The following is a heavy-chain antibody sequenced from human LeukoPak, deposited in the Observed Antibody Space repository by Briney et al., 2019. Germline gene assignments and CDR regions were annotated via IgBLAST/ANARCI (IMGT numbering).Heavy chain of an antibody. D-gene: IGHD5-24*01. V-gene: IGHV3-30-3*01. CDR1: GFTFSSYA. CDR2: ISYDGSNK. CDR3: GGGGGNREGYNR. Sequence: GGSLRLSCAASGFTFSSYAMHWVRQAPGKGLEWVAVISYDGSNKYYADSEKGRFTISRDNSKNTLYLQMNSLRAEDTAVYYCGGGGGNREGYNRGGQGTLVTVSS. J-gene: IGHJ4*02.